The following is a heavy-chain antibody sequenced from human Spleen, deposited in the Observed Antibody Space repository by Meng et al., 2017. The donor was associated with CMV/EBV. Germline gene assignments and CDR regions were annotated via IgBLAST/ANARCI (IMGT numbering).Heavy chain of an antibody. CDR1: GGTFSKYA. CDR2: IVPMFGTT. J-gene: IGHJ4*02. CDR3: AIVFNYIGFGGRQFDY. D-gene: IGHD4-11*01. V-gene: IGHV1-69*05. Sequence: SGGTFSKYAISWVRQAHGQGLEWMGEIVPMFGTTNFAQKFQGRVTITTDEPTNTAYMELSSLRSEDTAVYYCAIVFNYIGFGGRQFDYWGQGTLVTVSS.